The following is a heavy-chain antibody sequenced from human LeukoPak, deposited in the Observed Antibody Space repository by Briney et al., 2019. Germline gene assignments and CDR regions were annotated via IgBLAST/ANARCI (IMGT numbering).Heavy chain of an antibody. Sequence: GGSLSLSCAASGLTFSSYSMNWFRQAPGKGLEGVSSISSSSSYIYYADSVKGRFTISRDNAKNSLYLQMNSLRAEDTAVYYCARVRYSSRFDYWGQGTLVTVSS. CDR3: ARVRYSSRFDY. D-gene: IGHD6-13*01. CDR2: ISSSSSYI. CDR1: GLTFSSYS. V-gene: IGHV3-21*01. J-gene: IGHJ4*02.